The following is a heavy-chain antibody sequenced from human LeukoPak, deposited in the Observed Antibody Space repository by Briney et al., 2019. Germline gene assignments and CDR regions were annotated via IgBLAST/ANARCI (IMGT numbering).Heavy chain of an antibody. CDR1: GYTLTAYY. J-gene: IGHJ5*02. CDR2: INPNSGGT. Sequence: ASVKVSCKASGYTLTAYYIYWVRQAPGQGLEWMGRINPNSGGTDYAQNFQGRVTMTRDTSISTAYMELSRLRSDDTAVYYCARGYCSGGTCYLVENWLNPWGQGTLVTVSS. V-gene: IGHV1-2*06. D-gene: IGHD2-15*01. CDR3: ARGYCSGGTCYLVENWLNP.